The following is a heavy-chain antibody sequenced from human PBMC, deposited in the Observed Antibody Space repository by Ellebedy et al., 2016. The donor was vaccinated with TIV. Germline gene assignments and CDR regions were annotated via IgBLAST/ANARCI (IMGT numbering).Heavy chain of an antibody. CDR1: GYTFSSHA. CDR3: ARDPVGVGPAFDV. V-gene: IGHV3-23*01. J-gene: IGHJ3*01. D-gene: IGHD4-23*01. Sequence: AASVKVSCKTSGYTFSSHAMSWVRQAPGKGLEWVSSITESGGNTYYADSVKGRFTISRDNSKDTLFLQMNSLRAEDTAIYFCARDPVGVGPAFDVWGQGTMVTVSS. CDR2: ITESGGNT.